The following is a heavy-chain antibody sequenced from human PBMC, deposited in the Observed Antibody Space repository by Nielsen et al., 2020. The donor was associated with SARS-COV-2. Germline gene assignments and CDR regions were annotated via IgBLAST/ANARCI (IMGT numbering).Heavy chain of an antibody. Sequence: GESLKISCAGSGFNLSSYAMSWVRQAPGKGLEWVSVISSSGSSTGYADSVKGRFTISRDNSKNTLYLQINSLRAEDTAVYYCAKDKYQLLNYGMDVWGQGTTFTFSS. CDR2: ISSSGSST. D-gene: IGHD2-2*01. J-gene: IGHJ6*02. V-gene: IGHV3-23*01. CDR3: AKDKYQLLNYGMDV. CDR1: GFNLSSYA.